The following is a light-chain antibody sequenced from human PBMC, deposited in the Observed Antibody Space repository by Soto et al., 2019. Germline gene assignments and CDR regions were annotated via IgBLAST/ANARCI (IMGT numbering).Light chain of an antibody. J-gene: IGKJ1*01. Sequence: DIVMTQSPDSLAVSLGERATINCKSSQSVLYSSNNKNYLAWYQQKPGQPPKLLIYWASTRESGVPDRFSGSESGTEFTLTISSLQAEDVAVDYCQKYYTTPWTFGQGTKVEIE. CDR2: WAS. V-gene: IGKV4-1*01. CDR3: QKYYTTPWT. CDR1: QSVLYSSNNKNY.